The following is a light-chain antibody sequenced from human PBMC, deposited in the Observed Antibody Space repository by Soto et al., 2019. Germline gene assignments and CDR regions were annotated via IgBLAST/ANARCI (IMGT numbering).Light chain of an antibody. J-gene: IGLJ1*01. CDR2: EVT. CDR1: SSDIGGYNY. V-gene: IGLV2-14*01. Sequence: QSALAQPASVSGSPGQSITISCTGGSSDIGGYNYVSWYQQHPGRAPRLLILEVTNRPSGVPDRFSGSKSGNTASLSIRGLQAEDEADYFCSSYSSKTPPYVFGTGTKSPS. CDR3: SSYSSKTPPYV.